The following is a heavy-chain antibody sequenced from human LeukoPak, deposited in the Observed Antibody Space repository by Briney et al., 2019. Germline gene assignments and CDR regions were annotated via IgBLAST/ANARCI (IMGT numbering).Heavy chain of an antibody. V-gene: IGHV3-21*01. Sequence: PGGSLRLSCAAPGFTFSGYSMNWVRQAPGKGLEWVSSISSSSSYIYYADSVKGRFTISRDNAKNSLYLQMNSLRAEDTALYYCAKEYVSGSYYRSWGQGTLFTVSS. CDR2: ISSSSSYI. D-gene: IGHD3-10*01. CDR1: GFTFSGYS. CDR3: AKEYVSGSYYRS. J-gene: IGHJ4*02.